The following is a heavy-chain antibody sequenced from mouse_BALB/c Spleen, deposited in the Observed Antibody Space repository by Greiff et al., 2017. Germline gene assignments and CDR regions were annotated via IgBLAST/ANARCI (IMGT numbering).Heavy chain of an antibody. J-gene: IGHJ3*01. CDR2: INPYNDGT. CDR3: ARRGVYDRGDWFAY. CDR1: GYTFTSYV. V-gene: IGHV1-14*01. D-gene: IGHD2-12*01. Sequence: VQLQQSGPELVKPGASVKMSCKASGYTFTSYVMHWVKQKPGQGLEWIGYINPYNDGTKYNEKFKGKATLTSDKSSSTAYMELSSLTSEDSAVYDCARRGVYDRGDWFAYWGQGTLVTVSA.